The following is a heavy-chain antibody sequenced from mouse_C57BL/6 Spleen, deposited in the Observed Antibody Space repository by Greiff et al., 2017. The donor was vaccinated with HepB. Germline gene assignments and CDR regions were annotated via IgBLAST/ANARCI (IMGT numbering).Heavy chain of an antibody. V-gene: IGHV1-59*01. CDR2: IDPSDSYT. CDR3: ARSMAYGPWFAY. J-gene: IGHJ3*01. CDR1: GYTFTSYW. D-gene: IGHD1-1*02. Sequence: QVQLQQPGAELVRPGTSVKLSCKASGYTFTSYWMHWVKQRPGQGLEWIGVIDPSDSYTNYNQTFKGKSTLTVDKYSSTAYMQLSILTSEDSAVYYCARSMAYGPWFAYWGQGTLVTVSA.